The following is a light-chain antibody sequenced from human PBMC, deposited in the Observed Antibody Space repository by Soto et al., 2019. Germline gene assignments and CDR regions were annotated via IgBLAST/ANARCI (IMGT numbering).Light chain of an antibody. CDR3: KQYKEWPPFT. Sequence: EIVMTQSPATLSVSPGETATLSCRASLSVSNNVAWYQQKPGQAPRLLILGASTRATGIPARFSGSGSGTEFTLSISSLQSEDFAVYYCKQYKEWPPFTFGQGTRLEIK. CDR1: LSVSNN. V-gene: IGKV3-15*01. CDR2: GAS. J-gene: IGKJ5*01.